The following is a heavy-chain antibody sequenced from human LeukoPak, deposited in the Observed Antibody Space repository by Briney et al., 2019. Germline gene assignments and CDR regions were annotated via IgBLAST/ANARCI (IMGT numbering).Heavy chain of an antibody. CDR2: INHSGRT. V-gene: IGHV4-34*01. CDR3: ARGVDYYGV. D-gene: IGHD3-10*01. CDR1: GGSFSGYY. Sequence: TLETLSLTCAVYGGSFSGYYWNWIRQPPGKGLEWIGEINHSGRTNYNPSLKSRVTISVDTSKKQFSLKLSSVTAADTAVYYCARGVDYYGVWGQGTLVTVSS. J-gene: IGHJ4*02.